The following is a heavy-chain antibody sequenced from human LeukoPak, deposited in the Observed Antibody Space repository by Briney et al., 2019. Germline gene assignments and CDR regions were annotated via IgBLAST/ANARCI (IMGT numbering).Heavy chain of an antibody. D-gene: IGHD6-13*01. CDR2: INPNSGDT. V-gene: IGHV1-2*02. CDR3: ARDRAAAVTDNWFDP. J-gene: IGHJ5*02. Sequence: ASVKVSCKASGYTFAGYYMHWVRQAPGQGLEWMGWINPNSGDTNYAQKFQGRVTMTRDTSFSTAYMELSRLRFDDTAVYYCARDRAAAVTDNWFDPWGQGTLVTVSS. CDR1: GYTFAGYY.